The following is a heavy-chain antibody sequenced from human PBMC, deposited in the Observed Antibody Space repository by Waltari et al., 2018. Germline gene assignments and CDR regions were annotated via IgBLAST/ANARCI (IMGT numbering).Heavy chain of an antibody. D-gene: IGHD2-2*01. CDR3: ARQYCDATSCFFYFDY. CDR1: GFTFADYY. V-gene: IGHV1-46*01. CDR2: INPHSGPT. Sequence: VQLVQSGPEVKEPGASVQISCKASGFTFADYYIHWIRQAPGQGPEWMGMINPHSGPTTYAQKFQGRISMTRETSTTTVYMEVTSLKSDDAAIYYCARQYCDATSCFFYFDYWGQGTLVTVSS. J-gene: IGHJ4*02.